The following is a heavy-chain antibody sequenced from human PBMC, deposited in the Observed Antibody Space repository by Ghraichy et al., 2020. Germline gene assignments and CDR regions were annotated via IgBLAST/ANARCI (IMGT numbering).Heavy chain of an antibody. CDR3: ARDSQWLLSAYGMDV. V-gene: IGHV3-7*03. Sequence: GGSLRLSCAASGFIFNTYWMTWVRQAPGKGLEWVAHIKQDGSETYYVDSVKGRFTISRDNAQNSLYLQMNSLRADDTAVYYCARDSQWLLSAYGMDVWGHGTTVTV. J-gene: IGHJ6*02. D-gene: IGHD6-19*01. CDR1: GFIFNTYW. CDR2: IKQDGSET.